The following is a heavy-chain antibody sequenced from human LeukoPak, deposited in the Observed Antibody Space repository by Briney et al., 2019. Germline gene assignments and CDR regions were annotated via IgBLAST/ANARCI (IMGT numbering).Heavy chain of an antibody. V-gene: IGHV3-53*01. CDR3: ARDPPAVLIDTYG. D-gene: IGHD2-8*01. Sequence: PGGSLRLSCAASGFTVSSNSMSWVRQAPGKGLEWVSLIYSGGSTYYADSVKGRFTISRDNSKNMVYLQMNSLRAGDTAMYYCARDPPAVLIDTYGWGQGTLVTVSS. CDR2: IYSGGST. CDR1: GFTVSSNS. J-gene: IGHJ4*02.